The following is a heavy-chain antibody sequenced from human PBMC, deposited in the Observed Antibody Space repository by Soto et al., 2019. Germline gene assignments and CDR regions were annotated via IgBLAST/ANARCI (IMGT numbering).Heavy chain of an antibody. CDR3: ARFFVRRYCSSTSCYANYYYGMDV. CDR1: GGTFSGYY. D-gene: IGHD2-2*01. Sequence: TSETLSLTYAVYGGTFSGYYWTWIRQPPGKGLEWIGEINHSGSTNYNPSLKSRVTISVDTSKNQFSLKLSSVTAADTAVYYCARFFVRRYCSSTSCYANYYYGMDVSVQGTTVTVSS. J-gene: IGHJ6*02. CDR2: INHSGST. V-gene: IGHV4-34*01.